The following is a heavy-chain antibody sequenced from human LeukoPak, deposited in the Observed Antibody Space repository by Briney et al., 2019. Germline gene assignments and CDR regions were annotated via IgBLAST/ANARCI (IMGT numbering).Heavy chain of an antibody. Sequence: PSQTLSLTCAVSGGSISSGGYSWSWIRQPAGKGLEWIGRIYTSGSTNYNPSLKSRVTISVDTSKNQFSLKLSSVTAADTAVYYCARSGYDFWSGYYPAVWGQGTLVTVSS. J-gene: IGHJ4*02. CDR3: ARSGYDFWSGYYPAV. D-gene: IGHD3-3*01. V-gene: IGHV4-61*02. CDR1: GGSISSGGYS. CDR2: IYTSGST.